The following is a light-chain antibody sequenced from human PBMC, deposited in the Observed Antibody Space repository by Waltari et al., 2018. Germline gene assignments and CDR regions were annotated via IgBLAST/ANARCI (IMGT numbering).Light chain of an antibody. J-gene: IGLJ1*01. CDR1: TSDVGSYTL. Sequence: QSALTQPASVSGSPGQPLTIPCPGTTSDVGSYTLSSWYQHHPGNAPKLIIFEVSERPSGVSNRFSGSKSGNTASLTISGLQAEDEADYHCCSYAGNSIYVFGTGTRVTVL. CDR2: EVS. CDR3: CSYAGNSIYV. V-gene: IGLV2-23*02.